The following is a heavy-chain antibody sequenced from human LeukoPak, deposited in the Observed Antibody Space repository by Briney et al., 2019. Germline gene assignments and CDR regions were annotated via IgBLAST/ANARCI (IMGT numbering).Heavy chain of an antibody. CDR1: GFTFGDYA. Sequence: GGSLRLSCTASGFTFGDYAMSWVRQAPGKGLEWVGSIRSKAYGGTTEYAASVKGRFTISRDDSKSIAYLQMNSLKTEDTAVYYCTRAHYDSSGYYYVLAFDYWGQGTLVTVSS. D-gene: IGHD3-22*01. CDR2: IRSKAYGGTT. J-gene: IGHJ4*02. V-gene: IGHV3-49*04. CDR3: TRAHYDSSGYYYVLAFDY.